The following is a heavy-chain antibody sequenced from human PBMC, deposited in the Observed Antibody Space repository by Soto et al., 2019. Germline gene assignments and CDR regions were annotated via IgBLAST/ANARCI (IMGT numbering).Heavy chain of an antibody. CDR2: ISYDGSNK. D-gene: IGHD3-16*01. J-gene: IGHJ4*02. CDR1: GFTFSSYG. Sequence: QVQLVESGGGVVQPGRSLRLSCAASGFTFSSYGMHWVRQAPGKGLEWVAVISYDGSNKYYADSVKGRFTISRDNSKNTLYLQMNSLRAEDTDVYYCAKFLGGDNFDYWGQGTLVTVSS. CDR3: AKFLGGDNFDY. V-gene: IGHV3-30*18.